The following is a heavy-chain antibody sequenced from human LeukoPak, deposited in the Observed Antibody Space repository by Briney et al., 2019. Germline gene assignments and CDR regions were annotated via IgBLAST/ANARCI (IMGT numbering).Heavy chain of an antibody. CDR3: ARIYDFWSGIDY. CDR1: GYTFTGCY. D-gene: IGHD3-3*01. V-gene: IGHV1-2*06. CDR2: INPNSGGT. J-gene: IGHJ4*02. Sequence: GASVKVSCKASGYTFTGCYMHWVRQAPGQGLEWMGRINPNSGGTNYAQKFQGRVTMTRDTSISTAYMELSRLRSDDTAVYYCARIYDFWSGIDYWGQGTLVTVSS.